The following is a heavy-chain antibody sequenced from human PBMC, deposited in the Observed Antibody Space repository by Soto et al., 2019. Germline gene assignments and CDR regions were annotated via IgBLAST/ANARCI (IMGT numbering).Heavy chain of an antibody. D-gene: IGHD6-19*01. Sequence: QVHLEQSGAEVKKPGSSVKVSCKAAGGTFSTYTLIWVRQAPGQGLEWMGRIIPMLTVTNSAQKFQVRVTLTADKSTSTAFMELTSLTSDDTDVYYCSIGSWSAEAFDVWGQGTMVTVSS. CDR2: IIPMLTVT. J-gene: IGHJ3*01. CDR3: SIGSWSAEAFDV. CDR1: GGTFSTYT. V-gene: IGHV1-69*02.